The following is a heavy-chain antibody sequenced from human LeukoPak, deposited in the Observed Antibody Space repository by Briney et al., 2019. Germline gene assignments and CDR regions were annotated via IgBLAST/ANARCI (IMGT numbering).Heavy chain of an antibody. Sequence: GGSLRLSCAASGFTFSTYAMHWVRQAPGKGLEWVAFIRYDGRDKNYADSVKGRFTISRDNSNNTAYLQMKSLRGEDTAVYFCAKLDYGDHLRDYWGQGTLVTVSS. CDR3: AKLDYGDHLRDY. CDR2: IRYDGRDK. V-gene: IGHV3-30*02. D-gene: IGHD4-17*01. J-gene: IGHJ4*02. CDR1: GFTFSTYA.